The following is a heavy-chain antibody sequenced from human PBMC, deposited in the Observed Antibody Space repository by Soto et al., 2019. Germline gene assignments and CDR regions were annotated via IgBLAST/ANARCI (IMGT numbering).Heavy chain of an antibody. J-gene: IGHJ6*02. CDR1: GGSISSSNW. D-gene: IGHD3-10*01. CDR2: IYHSGST. Sequence: PSETLSLTCAVPGGSISSSNWWSWVRQPPGKGLEWIGEIYHSGSTNYNPSLKSRVTISVDKSKNQFSLKLSSVTAADTAVYYCASWDALLWFGECYGMDVWGQGTTVT. V-gene: IGHV4-4*02. CDR3: ASWDALLWFGECYGMDV.